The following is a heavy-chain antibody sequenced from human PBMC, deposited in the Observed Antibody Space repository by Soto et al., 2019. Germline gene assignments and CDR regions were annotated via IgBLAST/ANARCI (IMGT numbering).Heavy chain of an antibody. J-gene: IGHJ3*02. D-gene: IGHD4-17*01. CDR1: GGTFRSYT. Sequence: QVQLVQSGAEVKKPGSSVEVSCQASGGTFRSYTISWVRPAPGQVLEWMGRIIPIIGKANYAQKFQGRGMITADKSTSKGYMGLRSLRSEETAVYYCASPKTRDYGNSPLGDEAFDIWGQGTMVTVSS. CDR2: IIPIIGKA. CDR3: ASPKTRDYGNSPLGDEAFDI. V-gene: IGHV1-69*02.